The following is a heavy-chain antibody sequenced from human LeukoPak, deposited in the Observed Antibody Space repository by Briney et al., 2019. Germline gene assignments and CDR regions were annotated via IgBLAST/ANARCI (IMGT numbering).Heavy chain of an antibody. D-gene: IGHD3-22*01. CDR2: INYSGST. CDR3: ARGGPAYNYYDSSGSFDY. CDR1: GGSISSYY. J-gene: IGHJ4*02. Sequence: SETLSLTCTVSGGSISSYYWSWIRQPPGKGLEWIGYINYSGSTNYNPSLKSRVTISVDTSKNQFSLKLSSVTAADTAVYYCARGGPAYNYYDSSGSFDYWGQGTLVTVSS. V-gene: IGHV4-59*01.